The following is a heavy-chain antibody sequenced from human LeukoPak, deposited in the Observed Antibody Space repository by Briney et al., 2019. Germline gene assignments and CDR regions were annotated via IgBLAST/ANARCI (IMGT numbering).Heavy chain of an antibody. Sequence: PGGSLRLSCAASGFIFRSYSMNWVRQTPGKGLEWVSYISSSSSTIYYADSVKGRFTISRDNAKNSLYLQMNSLRAEDTAVYYCARDDYGDYPYNYWGQGTLVTVSS. CDR3: ARDDYGDYPYNY. V-gene: IGHV3-48*04. CDR1: GFIFRSYS. D-gene: IGHD4-17*01. J-gene: IGHJ4*02. CDR2: ISSSSSTI.